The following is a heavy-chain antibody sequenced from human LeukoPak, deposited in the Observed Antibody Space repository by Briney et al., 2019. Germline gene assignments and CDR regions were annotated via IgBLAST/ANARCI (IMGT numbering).Heavy chain of an antibody. J-gene: IGHJ4*02. CDR3: ARWNNDWEFDF. V-gene: IGHV3-7*05. Sequence: GGSLRLSCAASGFTFSDSWMTWVRQAAGKVLEWVAHIKEDGTDQYYVDSVKGRFTISRDNAKNSLSLQMNSLRAEDTAVYYCARWNNDWEFDFWGQGTLVSVSS. CDR1: GFTFSDSW. CDR2: IKEDGTDQ. D-gene: IGHD1/OR15-1a*01.